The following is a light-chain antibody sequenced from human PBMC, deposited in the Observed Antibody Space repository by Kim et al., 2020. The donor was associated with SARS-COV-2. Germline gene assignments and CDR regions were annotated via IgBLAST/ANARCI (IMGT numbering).Light chain of an antibody. Sequence: RVTISSAGSNSTVGAGYDVHGYQHQPGTAPKLLIYGNSHRPSGAPDRFPGSKSGTSASLAINGLQAEDEADYYCQSYDSSLSGWVFGGGTQLTVL. V-gene: IGLV1-40*01. CDR3: QSYDSSLSGWV. J-gene: IGLJ3*02. CDR2: GNS. CDR1: NSTVGAGYD.